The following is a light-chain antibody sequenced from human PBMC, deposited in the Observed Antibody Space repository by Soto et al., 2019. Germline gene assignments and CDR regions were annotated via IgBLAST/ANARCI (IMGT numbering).Light chain of an antibody. CDR1: QSVSSSY. Sequence: DIVLTQSPGTLSLSPGERATLSCRASQSVSSSYLAWYQQKPGQAPRLLIYGASNRATGIPDRFSGSGSGTDFTLTISRLEPDDFAVYYCQQYGTSPPYSFGQGTKLEIK. V-gene: IGKV3-20*01. J-gene: IGKJ2*03. CDR2: GAS. CDR3: QQYGTSPPYS.